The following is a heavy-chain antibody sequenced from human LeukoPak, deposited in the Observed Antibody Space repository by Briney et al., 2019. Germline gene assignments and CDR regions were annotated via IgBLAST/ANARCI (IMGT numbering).Heavy chain of an antibody. CDR2: ISSSSSTI. J-gene: IGHJ5*02. CDR3: ARVLHKRNYDSSDYYGS. D-gene: IGHD3-22*01. CDR1: GFTVSSNY. V-gene: IGHV3-48*01. Sequence: GGSLRLSCAASGFTVSSNYMNWVRQAPGKGLEWISYISSSSSTIYYADSVKGRFTISRDNAKNSLYLQLNSLRAEDTAVYYCARVLHKRNYDSSDYYGSWGQGTLVTVSS.